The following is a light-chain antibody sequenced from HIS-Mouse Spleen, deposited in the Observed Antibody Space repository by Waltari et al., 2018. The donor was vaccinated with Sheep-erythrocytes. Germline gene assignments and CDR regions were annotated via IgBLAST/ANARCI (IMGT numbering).Light chain of an antibody. Sequence: QSVLTQPPSASGTPGQRVTISCSGSSSNIGSNTVNWYQQLPGTAPKLLIYSNTPRPSGAPDGFSGSKSGTSASLAISGLQSEDEADYYCAAWDDSLNGYVFGTGTKVTVL. V-gene: IGLV1-44*01. CDR2: SNT. J-gene: IGLJ1*01. CDR3: AAWDDSLNGYV. CDR1: SSNIGSNT.